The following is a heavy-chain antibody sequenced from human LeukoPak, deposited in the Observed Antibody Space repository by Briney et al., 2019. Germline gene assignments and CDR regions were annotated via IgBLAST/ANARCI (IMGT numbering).Heavy chain of an antibody. J-gene: IGHJ4*02. CDR3: ASSSPITIFGVVPYYFDY. Sequence: SETLSLTCTVSGGSISSYYWSWIRQPPGKGLEWIGYIYYSGSTNCNPSLKSRVTISVDTSKNQFSLKLSSVTAADTAVYYCASSSPITIFGVVPYYFDYWGQGTLVTVSS. V-gene: IGHV4-59*01. D-gene: IGHD3-3*01. CDR1: GGSISSYY. CDR2: IYYSGST.